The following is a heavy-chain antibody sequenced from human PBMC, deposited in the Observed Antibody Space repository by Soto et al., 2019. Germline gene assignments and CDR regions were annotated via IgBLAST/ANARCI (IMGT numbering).Heavy chain of an antibody. D-gene: IGHD3-16*01. J-gene: IGHJ4*02. CDR1: GFTVSTKY. V-gene: IGHV3-66*01. Sequence: EVQLVESGGGLVQPGGSLRLSCAASGFTVSTKYMSWVRQAPGKGLEWVSVIYSGASTFYADSVRGRFTISRDNSKNTMNLQMNSLRAEDTAVYYCARDPWAADYWGQGTLVTVSS. CDR3: ARDPWAADY. CDR2: IYSGAST.